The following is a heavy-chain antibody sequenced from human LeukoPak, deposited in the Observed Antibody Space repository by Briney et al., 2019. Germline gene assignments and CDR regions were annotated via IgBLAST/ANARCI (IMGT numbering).Heavy chain of an antibody. CDR1: GFTFNNYG. CDR3: ARPSGSVTIFGVVDYFDY. Sequence: PGGSLRLSCVVSGFTFNNYGMHWVRQAPGKGLDWVASIAYDGSNENYAESVKGRFTISRDNSKNTLYLQLNSLRAEGTAVYYCARPSGSVTIFGVVDYFDYWGQGSLVTVSS. V-gene: IGHV3-30*03. D-gene: IGHD3-3*01. J-gene: IGHJ4*02. CDR2: IAYDGSNE.